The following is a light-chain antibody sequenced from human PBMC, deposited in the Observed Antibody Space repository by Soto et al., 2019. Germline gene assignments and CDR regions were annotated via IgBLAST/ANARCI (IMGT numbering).Light chain of an antibody. J-gene: IGKJ1*01. CDR3: LQYHNLWA. Sequence: IVVTQSPATLSVSPGERATLSCRASQNIYSNVAWYQQRPGQAPRLLIYRASTRVTGIPARFSGSGSGTEFTLTISSLQSEDFTVYSCLQYHNLWAFGQGTKVDI. CDR2: RAS. CDR1: QNIYSN. V-gene: IGKV3-15*01.